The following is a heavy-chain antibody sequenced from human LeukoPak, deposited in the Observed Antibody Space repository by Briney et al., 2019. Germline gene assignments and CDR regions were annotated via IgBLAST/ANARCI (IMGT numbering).Heavy chain of an antibody. D-gene: IGHD6-13*01. CDR2: ISYGGSNK. CDR3: ARLPGAAAGTSLFDY. V-gene: IGHV3-30*03. Sequence: PGGSLRLSCAASGFTFSSYGMHWVRQAPGKGLEWVAVISYGGSNKYYADSVKGRFTISRDNSKNTLYLQMNSLRAEDTAVYYCARLPGAAAGTSLFDYWGQGALVTVSS. J-gene: IGHJ4*02. CDR1: GFTFSSYG.